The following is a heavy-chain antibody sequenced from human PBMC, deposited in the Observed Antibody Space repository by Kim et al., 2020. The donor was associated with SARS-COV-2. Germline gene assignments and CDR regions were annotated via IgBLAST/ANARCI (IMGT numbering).Heavy chain of an antibody. Sequence: SETLSLTCTVSGGSISSYYWSWIRQPPGKGLEWIGYIYYSGSTNYNPSLKSRVTISVDTSKNQFSLKLSSVTAADTAVYYCARVAGGYCSSTSCLSFDPWGQGTLVTVSS. J-gene: IGHJ5*02. V-gene: IGHV4-59*01. CDR1: GGSISSYY. CDR3: ARVAGGYCSSTSCLSFDP. CDR2: IYYSGST. D-gene: IGHD2-2*01.